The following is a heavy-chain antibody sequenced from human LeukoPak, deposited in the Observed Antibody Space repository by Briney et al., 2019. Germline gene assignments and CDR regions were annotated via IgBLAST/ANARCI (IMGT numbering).Heavy chain of an antibody. D-gene: IGHD1-26*01. Sequence: ASVKVSCKASGYTFTGYYMHWVRQAPGQGLEWMGIINPSGGSTSYAQKFQGRVTMTRDMSTSTVYMELSSLRSEDTAVYYCARDGSGSYPDDYWGQGTLVTVSS. CDR3: ARDGSGSYPDDY. J-gene: IGHJ4*02. CDR2: INPSGGST. CDR1: GYTFTGYY. V-gene: IGHV1-46*01.